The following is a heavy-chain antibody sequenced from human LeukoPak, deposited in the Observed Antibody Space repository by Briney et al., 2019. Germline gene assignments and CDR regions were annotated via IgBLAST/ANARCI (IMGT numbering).Heavy chain of an antibody. V-gene: IGHV4-34*01. CDR3: ARGAARRPRYNWFDP. D-gene: IGHD6-6*01. CDR2: INHSGST. CDR1: GVSFSGYY. J-gene: IGHJ5*02. Sequence: SETLSLTCAVYGVSFSGYYWSWIRQPPGKGLEWIGEINHSGSTNYNPSLKSRVTISVDTSKNQFSLKLSSVTAADTAVYYCARGAARRPRYNWFDPWGQGTLVTVSS.